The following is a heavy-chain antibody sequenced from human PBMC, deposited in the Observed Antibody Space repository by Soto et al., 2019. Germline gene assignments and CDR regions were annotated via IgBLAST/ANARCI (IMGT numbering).Heavy chain of an antibody. Sequence: QVQLVQSGAEVKKPGSSVKVSCKASGGTFSRYSITWVRQAPGHGLEWIGRIIPIFGIASYAQKFQGRVTITADESTITAYMELSSLRSDDTAVYYCAREDRDRETGLVPAAIDGMDVWGQGTTDTVSS. V-gene: IGHV1-69*08. CDR1: GGTFSRYS. J-gene: IGHJ6*02. CDR2: IIPIFGIA. CDR3: AREDRDRETGLVPAAIDGMDV. D-gene: IGHD2-2*01.